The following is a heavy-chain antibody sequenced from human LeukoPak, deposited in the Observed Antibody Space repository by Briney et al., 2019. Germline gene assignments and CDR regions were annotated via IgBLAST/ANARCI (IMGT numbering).Heavy chain of an antibody. CDR2: ISSNGGST. CDR1: GFTFSSYA. V-gene: IGHV3-64D*06. D-gene: IGHD5-18*01. CDR3: VKDQYTAMPDAFDV. Sequence: GGSLRLSCSASGFTFSSYAMHWVRQAPGKGLEYVSAISSNGGSTYYADSVKGRFTISRDSSKNTLYLQMSSLRAEDTAVYYCVKDQYTAMPDAFDVWGQGTMVTVSS. J-gene: IGHJ3*01.